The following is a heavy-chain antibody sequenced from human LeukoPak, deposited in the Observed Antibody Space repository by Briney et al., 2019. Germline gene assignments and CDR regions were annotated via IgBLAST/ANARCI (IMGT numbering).Heavy chain of an antibody. V-gene: IGHV3-30*18. D-gene: IGHD3-22*01. J-gene: IGHJ1*01. Sequence: PGGSLRLSCVASGFTFSNYGMHWVRQAPGKGLEWVTTISYDGNDEYYADSVKGRFTISRDNSKNTLYLEMSSLRIEDTAVYYCAKDPYSSRMGYFQQWGQGTLVIVSS. CDR2: ISYDGNDE. CDR1: GFTFSNYG. CDR3: AKDPYSSRMGYFQQ.